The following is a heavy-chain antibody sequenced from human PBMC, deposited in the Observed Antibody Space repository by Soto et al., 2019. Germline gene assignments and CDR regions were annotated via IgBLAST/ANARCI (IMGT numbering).Heavy chain of an antibody. V-gene: IGHV1-69*01. CDR2: IIPIFGTA. CDR3: ARGGAYCSGGSCYDFQH. CDR1: GGTFSSYA. Sequence: QVQLVQSGAEVKKPGSSVTVSCKASGGTFSSYAISWVRQAPGQGLEWMVGIIPIFGTANYAQKFQGRVTITADESTSTAYMELSSLRSEDTAVYYCARGGAYCSGGSCYDFQHWGQGTLFTFSS. J-gene: IGHJ1*01. D-gene: IGHD2-15*01.